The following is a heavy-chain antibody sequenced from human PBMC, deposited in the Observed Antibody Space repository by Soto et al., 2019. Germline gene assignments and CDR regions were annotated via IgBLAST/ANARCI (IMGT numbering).Heavy chain of an antibody. Sequence: GGSLRLSCAASGFTFSSYWVCWVRQAPGKGLEWVANIKQDGSAKYYVDSVKGRFTISRDNAENSLYLQMNSLRAEDTAVYYCARVNDYVDPTYNYHFYYMDVWGKGTTVTVSS. D-gene: IGHD4-17*01. V-gene: IGHV3-7*01. J-gene: IGHJ6*03. CDR2: IKQDGSAK. CDR1: GFTFSSYW. CDR3: ARVNDYVDPTYNYHFYYMDV.